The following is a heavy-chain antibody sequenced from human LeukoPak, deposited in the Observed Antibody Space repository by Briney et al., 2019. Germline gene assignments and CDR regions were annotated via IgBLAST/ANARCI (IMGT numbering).Heavy chain of an antibody. D-gene: IGHD3-22*01. CDR3: ASLGAYYYDSSGYYYRTSQDDY. J-gene: IGHJ4*02. V-gene: IGHV3-30*03. Sequence: GGSLRLSCSTSGFTFNTYGMHWVRQAPGKGLEWMAIISYDGSKKDYADSVKGRFTVSRDNSRNTLYLQMNSLRVEDTAVYYCASLGAYYYDSSGYYYRTSQDDYWGQGTLVTVSS. CDR1: GFTFNTYG. CDR2: ISYDGSKK.